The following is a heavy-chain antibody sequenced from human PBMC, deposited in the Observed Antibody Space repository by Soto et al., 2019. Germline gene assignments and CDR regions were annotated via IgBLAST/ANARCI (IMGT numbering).Heavy chain of an antibody. Sequence: SETLSLTCTVSGGSISSGDYYWSWIRQPPGKGLEWIGYFYYSGSTYYNPSLKRRVTISVDTSKNRFSLKLSSVTAADTAVYFCARARLPRSNTNCRGKVTLLTLSS. D-gene: IGHD5-18*01. CDR3: ARARLPRSNTNC. CDR1: GGSISSGDYY. V-gene: IGHV4-30-4*01. J-gene: IGHJ4*02. CDR2: FYYSGST.